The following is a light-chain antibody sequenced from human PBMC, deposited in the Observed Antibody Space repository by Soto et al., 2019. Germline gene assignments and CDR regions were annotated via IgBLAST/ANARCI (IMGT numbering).Light chain of an antibody. V-gene: IGKV3-15*01. J-gene: IGKJ4*01. CDR3: QQYNNWPPLT. Sequence: IVMTQSPATLSVSPGERATLSCRASQYVSSNLAWYQQKPGQPPRLLIYAASTRATSIPATFSGSGSGTEFTLTISSLQSEDFAVYYCQQYNNWPPLTFGGGNKVEIK. CDR2: AAS. CDR1: QYVSSN.